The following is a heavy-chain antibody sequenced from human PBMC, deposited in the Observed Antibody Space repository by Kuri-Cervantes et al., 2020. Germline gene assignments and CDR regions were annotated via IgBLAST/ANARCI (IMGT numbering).Heavy chain of an antibody. CDR1: GFTFSSYW. Sequence: GESLKISCAASGFTFSSYWMSWVRQAPGKGLEWVANIKQDGSEKYYVDSVKGRFTISRDNAKKSLYLQMNSLRAEDTAVYYCAGAYFGRTPFEYWGQGTLVTVSS. D-gene: IGHD2/OR15-2a*01. CDR3: AGAYFGRTPFEY. CDR2: IKQDGSEK. V-gene: IGHV3-7*04. J-gene: IGHJ4*02.